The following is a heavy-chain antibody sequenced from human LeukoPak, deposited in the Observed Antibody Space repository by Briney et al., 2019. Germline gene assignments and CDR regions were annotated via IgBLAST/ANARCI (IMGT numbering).Heavy chain of an antibody. V-gene: IGHV3-30*02. CDR3: VEGGAARFDY. CDR2: IRYDGSNK. D-gene: IGHD5-18*01. Sequence: GGSLRLSCAASGFTFSSYGMHWVRQAPGKGLEWVAFIRYDGSNKYYADSVKGRFTISRDNSKNTLYLQMNSLRAEDTAVYYCVEGGAARFDYWGQGTLVAASS. J-gene: IGHJ4*02. CDR1: GFTFSSYG.